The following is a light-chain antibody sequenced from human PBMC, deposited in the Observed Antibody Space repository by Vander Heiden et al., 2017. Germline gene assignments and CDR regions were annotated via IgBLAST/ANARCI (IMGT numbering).Light chain of an antibody. V-gene: IGKV2-28*01. J-gene: IGKJ4*01. CDR1: QSLLHSNGYNY. Sequence: DIAMTQSPLSLPVTPGEPASISCRSSQSLLHSNGYNYLDWYLQKPGQSPQVLIYLGSNRASGVPDRFSGSGSGTDFTLKISRVEAEDVGVYYCMQALQTPLTFGGGTKVEIK. CDR2: LGS. CDR3: MQALQTPLT.